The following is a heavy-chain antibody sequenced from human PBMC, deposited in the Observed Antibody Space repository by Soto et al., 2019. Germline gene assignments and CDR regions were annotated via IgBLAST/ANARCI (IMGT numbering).Heavy chain of an antibody. J-gene: IGHJ4*02. Sequence: NPSETLSLTCTVSGGSISSYYWSWIRQPPGKGLEWIGYIYYSGSTNYNPSLKSRVTISVDTSKNQFSLKLSSVTAADTAVYYCARHFARSGGSQKRNYFDYWGQGTLVTVSS. D-gene: IGHD2-15*01. V-gene: IGHV4-59*08. CDR2: IYYSGST. CDR1: GGSISSYY. CDR3: ARHFARSGGSQKRNYFDY.